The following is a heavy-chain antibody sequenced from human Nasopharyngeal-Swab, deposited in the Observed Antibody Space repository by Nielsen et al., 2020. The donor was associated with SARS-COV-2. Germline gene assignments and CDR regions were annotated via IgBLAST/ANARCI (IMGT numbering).Heavy chain of an antibody. J-gene: IGHJ4*02. D-gene: IGHD3-16*01. Sequence: VRQMPGKGLEWVGLISYDGANKHYADSVKSRISISRNNSNNTLYLEMNTLRPEDTAIYYCARVSSKRFTFDYWGQGALVTVSS. CDR2: ISYDGANK. V-gene: IGHV3-30-3*01. CDR3: ARVSSKRFTFDY.